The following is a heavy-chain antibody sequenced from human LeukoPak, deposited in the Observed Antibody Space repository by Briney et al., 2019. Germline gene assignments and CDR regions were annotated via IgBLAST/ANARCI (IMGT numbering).Heavy chain of an antibody. V-gene: IGHV3-49*03. D-gene: IGHD3-10*01. J-gene: IGHJ4*02. Sequence: PGGSLRLSCTASGFTFGDYAMSWFRQAPGKGLEWVGFIRSKAYGGTTEYAASVKGRLTISRHDSKSIAYLQMNSLKTEDTAVYYCTRPYYGSGSYYDYFDYWGQGTLVTVSS. CDR3: TRPYYGSGSYYDYFDY. CDR1: GFTFGDYA. CDR2: IRSKAYGGTT.